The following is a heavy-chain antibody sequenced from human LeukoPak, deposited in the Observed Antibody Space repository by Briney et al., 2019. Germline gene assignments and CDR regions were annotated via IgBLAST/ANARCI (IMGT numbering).Heavy chain of an antibody. Sequence: KSGESLKISCNGSGYTFATYWIGWVRQMPGKGLEWMGIIYPGVSRTTYSPSFKGQVTISADKSIRTAYLQWNSLKASDTAIYYCVRHLSDITSCPNYWGPGTLITVAS. D-gene: IGHD2-2*01. V-gene: IGHV5-51*01. J-gene: IGHJ4*02. CDR3: VRHLSDITSCPNY. CDR2: IYPGVSRT. CDR1: GYTFATYW.